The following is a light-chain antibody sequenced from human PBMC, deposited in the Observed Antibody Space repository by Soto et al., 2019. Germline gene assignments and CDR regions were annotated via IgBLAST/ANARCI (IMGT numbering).Light chain of an antibody. CDR2: GAS. CDR1: QSVSSN. V-gene: IGKV3-15*01. Sequence: EIVMTQSPATLSVSPGERATLSCRARQSVSSNLAWYQQKPGQAPRLLIYGASTRATGIPAKFSGGGSGTEFTLTISSLQSEDFAIYYCQQYKKGWTFGQGTKVEIK. J-gene: IGKJ1*01. CDR3: QQYKKGWT.